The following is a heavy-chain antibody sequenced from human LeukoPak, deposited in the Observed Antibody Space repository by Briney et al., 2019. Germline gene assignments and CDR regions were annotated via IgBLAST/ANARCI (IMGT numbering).Heavy chain of an antibody. CDR3: ARGRVYCSGGSCYLYYFDY. CDR1: GGSISSGGYS. Sequence: SETLSLTCAVSGGSISSGGYSWSWIRQPPGKGLEWIGYIYHSGSTYYNPSLKSRVTISVDRSKNQFSLKLSSVTAADTAVYYCARGRVYCSGGSCYLYYFDYWGQGTLVTVSS. V-gene: IGHV4-30-2*01. J-gene: IGHJ4*02. D-gene: IGHD2-15*01. CDR2: IYHSGST.